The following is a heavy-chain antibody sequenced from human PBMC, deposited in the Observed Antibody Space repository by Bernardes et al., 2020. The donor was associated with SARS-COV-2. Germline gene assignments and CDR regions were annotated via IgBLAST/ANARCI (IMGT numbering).Heavy chain of an antibody. V-gene: IGHV3-66*02. J-gene: IGHJ3*02. CDR2: IYTGGST. D-gene: IGHD2-15*01. CDR3: AREGLGRAFDI. CDR1: GFTVSSNY. Sequence: GSLRLSCAASGFTVSSNYMSWVRQAPGKGLEWVSVIYTGGSTYYADSVKGRFTMSRDNSKNTLYLQMNRLRAEDTAVYYCAREGLGRAFDIWGQGTMVTVSS.